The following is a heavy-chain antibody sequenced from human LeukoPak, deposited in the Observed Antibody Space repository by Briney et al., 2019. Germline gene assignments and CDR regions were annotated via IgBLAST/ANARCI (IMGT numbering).Heavy chain of an antibody. V-gene: IGHV5-51*01. CDR2: IYPDDSDT. D-gene: IGHD3-10*01. CDR3: VRLYGLGRWFDS. CDR1: VDIFRMHW. Sequence: GESLKISCKGSVDIFRMHWIGWVRQMPGNGLEWMGVIYPDDSDTRYSPSFQGQVTISADKSISAVYLQWNTLKASDTATYFCVRLYGLGRWFDSWGQGIQVTVSS. J-gene: IGHJ5*01.